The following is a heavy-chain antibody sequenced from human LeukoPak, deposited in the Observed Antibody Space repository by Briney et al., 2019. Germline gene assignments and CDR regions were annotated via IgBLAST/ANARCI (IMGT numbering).Heavy chain of an antibody. J-gene: IGHJ4*02. CDR1: GYTFTDYY. V-gene: IGHV1-2*02. Sequence: ASVKVSCKASGYTFTDYYMHWVRQAPGQGLEWMGWINPNSGGTKYAQKFQGRVTMTRDTSISTAYMELSRLRSDDTAVYYCAILSRSGSRGFDYWGQGTLVTVSS. CDR2: INPNSGGT. D-gene: IGHD3-22*01. CDR3: AILSRSGSRGFDY.